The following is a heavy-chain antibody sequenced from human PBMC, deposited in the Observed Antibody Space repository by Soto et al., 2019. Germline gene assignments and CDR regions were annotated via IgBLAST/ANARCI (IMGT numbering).Heavy chain of an antibody. Sequence: EVQLVESGGGLVKPGGSLRLSCAASGFTFSSYSMNWVRQAPGKGLEWVSSISSSSSYIYYADSVNGRFTSSRDNAKNSLYLQMHRLRAKDTAVYYCARAGRHNATPDHDAFDIWAQSTMVTVSS. V-gene: IGHV3-21*01. CDR2: ISSSSSYI. CDR1: GFTFSSYS. J-gene: IGHJ3*02. CDR3: ARAGRHNATPDHDAFDI. D-gene: IGHD1-1*01.